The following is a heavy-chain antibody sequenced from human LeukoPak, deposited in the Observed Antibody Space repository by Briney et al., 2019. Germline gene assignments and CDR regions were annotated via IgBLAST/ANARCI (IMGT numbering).Heavy chain of an antibody. V-gene: IGHV4-34*01. Sequence: PSETLSLTCAVYGGSFSGYYWSWIRQPPGKGLEWIGEINHSGSTNYNPSLKSRVTISVDTSKNQFSLKLSSVTAADTAVYYCARFVVVPAATPFDYWGQGTLVTVSS. CDR1: GGSFSGYY. CDR2: INHSGST. D-gene: IGHD2-2*01. CDR3: ARFVVVPAATPFDY. J-gene: IGHJ4*02.